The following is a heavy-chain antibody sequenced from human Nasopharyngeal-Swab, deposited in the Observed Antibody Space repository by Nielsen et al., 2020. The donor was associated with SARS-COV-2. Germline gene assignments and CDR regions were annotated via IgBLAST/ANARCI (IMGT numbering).Heavy chain of an antibody. CDR3: AGAPTVTTTIVSYYYYGMDV. CDR2: INPIGGST. Sequence: ASVKVSCKAPGNTSTSYYIHWVGKPLGQGLEWMGIINPIGGSTSYAQKFQGRVTMTRDTSTSTVYLELSSLRSEDTAVYYCAGAPTVTTTIVSYYYYGMDVWGQGTTVTVSS. CDR1: GNTSTSYY. J-gene: IGHJ6*02. V-gene: IGHV1-46*01. D-gene: IGHD4-17*01.